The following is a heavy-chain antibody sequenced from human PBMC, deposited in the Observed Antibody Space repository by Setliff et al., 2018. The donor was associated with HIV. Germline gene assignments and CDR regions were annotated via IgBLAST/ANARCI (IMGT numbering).Heavy chain of an antibody. V-gene: IGHV4-39*01. Sequence: SETLSLTCTVSGDSITGSHYYWGWIRQPPGKGLEWIASIHYSGSTYDSPSVRSRVAIFVDTSKNQFSLRLNPVTATDAAMYYCSRSGIGYGGDSNTFDIWGQGTLVTVSS. CDR3: SRSGIGYGGDSNTFDI. CDR2: IHYSGST. J-gene: IGHJ3*02. D-gene: IGHD2-21*02. CDR1: GDSITGSHYY.